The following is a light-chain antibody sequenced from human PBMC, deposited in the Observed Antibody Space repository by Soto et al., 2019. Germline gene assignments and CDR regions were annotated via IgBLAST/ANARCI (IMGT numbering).Light chain of an antibody. V-gene: IGKV3-20*01. CDR2: GAS. Sequence: EIVLTQSPGTLSLSPGERATLSCRASQSVSSIYLAWYQQKPGQAPRVXIYGASSRETGIPDRFSGSGAGTDFTLTISSLQPEDVAADYCQKYNSATLTFGGGTKVDIK. CDR1: QSVSSIY. J-gene: IGKJ4*01. CDR3: QKYNSATLT.